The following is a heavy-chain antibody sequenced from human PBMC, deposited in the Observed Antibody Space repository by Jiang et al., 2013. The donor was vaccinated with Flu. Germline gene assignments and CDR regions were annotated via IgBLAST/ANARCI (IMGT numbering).Heavy chain of an antibody. Sequence: LLKPSETLSLTCAVYGGSFSGYYWSWIRQPPGKGLEWIGEINHSGNTHYIASLKSRVTIVVDTSKNQFSLMLTSVTAADTGVYYCARGSGDRTTLHYYGMNVWGQGTTVTVSS. CDR2: INHSGNT. CDR1: GGSFSGYY. D-gene: IGHD2/OR15-2a*01. CDR3: ARGSGDRTTLHYYGMNV. J-gene: IGHJ6*02. V-gene: IGHV4-34*01.